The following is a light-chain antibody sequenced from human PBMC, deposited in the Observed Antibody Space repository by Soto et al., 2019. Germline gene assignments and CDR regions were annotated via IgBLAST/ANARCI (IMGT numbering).Light chain of an antibody. CDR1: SSDIGSYNR. Sequence: PPSVSGSPGQSVTISCTGTSSDIGSYNRVSWYQLPPGTAPKLMIYEVINRPSGVPDRFSGSKSGNTASLTISGLQAEDEAHYYCSSYTSDNRDYVFGTGTKVTVL. CDR3: SSYTSDNRDYV. CDR2: EVI. J-gene: IGLJ1*01. V-gene: IGLV2-18*02.